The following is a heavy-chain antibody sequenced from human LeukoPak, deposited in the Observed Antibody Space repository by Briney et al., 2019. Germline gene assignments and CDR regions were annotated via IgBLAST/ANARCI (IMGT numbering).Heavy chain of an antibody. J-gene: IGHJ2*01. CDR1: DGSITSYY. CDR3: ARDKGPYWYFDF. CDR2: IYNSGST. V-gene: IGHV4-59*01. Sequence: SETLSLTCTVSDGSITSYYWNWIRQPPGKGLEWIGNIYNSGSTDYNPSLKSRVTISVNTSKNQISLKLSSVTAADTAVYYCARDKGPYWYFDFWGRGTLVTVSS.